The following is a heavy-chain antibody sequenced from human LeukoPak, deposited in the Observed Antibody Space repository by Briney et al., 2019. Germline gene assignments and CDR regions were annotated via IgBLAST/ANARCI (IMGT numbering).Heavy chain of an antibody. D-gene: IGHD4-17*01. J-gene: IGHJ4*02. V-gene: IGHV3-20*04. CDR2: INWNGGST. CDR1: GFTFDDYG. CDR3: AKDVDNGDYVVY. Sequence: GGSLRLSCAASGFTFDDYGMSWVRQAPGKGLEWVSGINWNGGSTGYADSVKGRFTISRDNAKNSLYLQMNSLRAEDTAVYYCAKDVDNGDYVVYWGQGTLVTVSS.